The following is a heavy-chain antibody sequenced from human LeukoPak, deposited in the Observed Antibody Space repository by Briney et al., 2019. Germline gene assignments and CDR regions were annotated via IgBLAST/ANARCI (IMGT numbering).Heavy chain of an antibody. D-gene: IGHD3-10*01. J-gene: IGHJ3*02. V-gene: IGHV1-69*06. CDR1: GGTFSSYA. Sequence: SVKVSCKASGGTFSSYAISWVRQAPGQGLEWMGGIIPIFGTANYAQKFQGRVTITADKSTSTAYMELSSLRSEDTAVYYCARDESGSGSYFAFDIWGQGTMVTVSS. CDR3: ARDESGSGSYFAFDI. CDR2: IIPIFGTA.